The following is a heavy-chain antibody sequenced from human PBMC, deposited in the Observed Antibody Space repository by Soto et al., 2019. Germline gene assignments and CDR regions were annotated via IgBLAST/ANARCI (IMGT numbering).Heavy chain of an antibody. CDR1: GFTFSSYG. Sequence: GGSLRLSCAASGFTFSSYGMHWVRQAPGKGLEWVAVIWYDGSNKYYADFVKGRFTISRDNSKNTLYLQMNSLRAEDTAVYYCARDKRGIAARPTLNYGMDVWGQGTTVTVSS. CDR3: ARDKRGIAARPTLNYGMDV. D-gene: IGHD6-6*01. V-gene: IGHV3-33*01. J-gene: IGHJ6*02. CDR2: IWYDGSNK.